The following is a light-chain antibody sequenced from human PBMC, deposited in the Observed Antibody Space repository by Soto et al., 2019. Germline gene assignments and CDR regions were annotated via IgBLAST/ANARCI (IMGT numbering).Light chain of an antibody. CDR1: SSDVGGFNY. V-gene: IGLV2-8*01. J-gene: IGLJ1*01. CDR3: SSFAVTNIFV. Sequence: QSVLTQPPSASGSPGQSVTISCTGTSSDVGGFNYVSWYQQHPGKAPKVLIYEVNQRPSGVPNRFSGSKSGNTASLTVSGLQAEDEADYYCSSFAVTNIFVFGTGTKVTAL. CDR2: EVN.